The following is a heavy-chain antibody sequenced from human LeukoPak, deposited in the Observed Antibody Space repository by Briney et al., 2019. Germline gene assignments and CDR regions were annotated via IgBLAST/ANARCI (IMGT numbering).Heavy chain of an antibody. D-gene: IGHD4-17*01. CDR1: GFTFSSYA. Sequence: PGGSLRLSCAASGFTFSSYAMSWVRQAPGKGLEWVSAISGSGGSTYYADSVKGRFTISRDNAKNSLYLQMNSLRAEDTAVYYCARDRQNDGDYDFGYYFDYWGQGTLVTVSS. J-gene: IGHJ4*02. CDR2: ISGSGGST. CDR3: ARDRQNDGDYDFGYYFDY. V-gene: IGHV3-23*01.